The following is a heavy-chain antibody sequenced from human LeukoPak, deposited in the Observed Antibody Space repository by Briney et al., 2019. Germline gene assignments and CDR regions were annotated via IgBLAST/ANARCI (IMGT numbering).Heavy chain of an antibody. D-gene: IGHD3-10*01. J-gene: IGHJ4*02. CDR2: ISSSSSAI. Sequence: GGSLRLSRAASGFAFSTYTISSGRQAPGKGLELISHISSSSSAIYYADSVKGRFTISRDNDKDSLYLQMNSLRVEVSDVYYCARIKAGYYYHGTGCVFFYCGQGALVTVSS. CDR3: ARIKAGYYYHGTGCVFFY. V-gene: IGHV3-48*01. CDR1: GFAFSTYT.